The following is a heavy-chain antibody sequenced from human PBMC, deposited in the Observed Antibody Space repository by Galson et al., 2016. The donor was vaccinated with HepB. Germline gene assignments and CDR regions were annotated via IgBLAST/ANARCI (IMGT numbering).Heavy chain of an antibody. CDR1: GFIFSNYA. D-gene: IGHD4-17*01. CDR2: ISHDGNIK. Sequence: SLRLSCAASGFIFSNYAMHWVRQVPGKGLEWVAIISHDGNIKNYADFVKGRFTISRDNSQNTLYLEMYSQRDEDTAVYYCARMKWAGYDSGDWGDATEIWGQGTMVTVSS. V-gene: IGHV3-30-3*01. J-gene: IGHJ3*02. CDR3: ARMKWAGYDSGDWGDATEI.